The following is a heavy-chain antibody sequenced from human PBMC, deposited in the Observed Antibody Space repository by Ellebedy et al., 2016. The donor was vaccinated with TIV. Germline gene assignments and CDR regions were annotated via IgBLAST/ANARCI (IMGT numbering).Heavy chain of an antibody. CDR2: ISSSSSYI. J-gene: IGHJ4*02. D-gene: IGHD3-10*01. CDR3: ARDEDGSGIFDY. V-gene: IGHV3-21*01. CDR1: GFTFSSYS. Sequence: GESLKISXAASGFTFSSYSMNWVRQAPGKGLEWVSSISSSSSYIYYADSVKGRFTISRDNAKNSLYLQMNSLRAEDTAVYYCARDEDGSGIFDYWGQGTLVTVSS.